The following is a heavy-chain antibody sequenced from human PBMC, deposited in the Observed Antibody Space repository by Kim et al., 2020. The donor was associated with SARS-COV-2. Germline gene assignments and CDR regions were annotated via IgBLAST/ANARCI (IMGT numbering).Heavy chain of an antibody. CDR3: ARHKGGNNGYFDY. CDR1: GYSFTSYW. J-gene: IGHJ4*02. V-gene: IGHV5-10-1*01. D-gene: IGHD2-8*01. CDR2: IDPSDSYT. Sequence: GESLKISCKGSGYSFTSYWISWVRQMPGKGLEWMGRIDPSDSYTNYSPSFQGHVTISADKSIRTAYLQWSSLKASDTAMYYCARHKGGNNGYFDYWGQGTLVTVSS.